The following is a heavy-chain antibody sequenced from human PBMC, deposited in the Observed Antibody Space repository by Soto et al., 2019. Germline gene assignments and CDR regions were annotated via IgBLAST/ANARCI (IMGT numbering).Heavy chain of an antibody. D-gene: IGHD2-21*02. V-gene: IGHV5-51*01. CDR1: GYSFTNYW. Sequence: GESLKISCKGSGYSFTNYWIGWVRQMPGKALEWMGIIYPGGSDTRYSPSFQGQVTISADKSISTAYLQWSSLRASDTAMYYCAIGGDWYFFDMWAQGTMVTVSS. CDR2: IYPGGSDT. J-gene: IGHJ3*02. CDR3: AIGGDWYFFDM.